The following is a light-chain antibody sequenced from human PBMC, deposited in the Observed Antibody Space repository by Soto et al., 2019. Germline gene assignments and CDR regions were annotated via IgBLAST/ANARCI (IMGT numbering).Light chain of an antibody. J-gene: IGKJ2*01. CDR2: AAS. CDR3: QQDYNTPAYT. V-gene: IGKV1-39*01. Sequence: IQMPQSPSSLSASVGDRVTITCRASQSINTYLNWYQQNPGKAPKLLIYAASSLHSGVPSRFSVSGSATDFTLTISGLQPEDGATYYCQQDYNTPAYTFGQGTKLQIK. CDR1: QSINTY.